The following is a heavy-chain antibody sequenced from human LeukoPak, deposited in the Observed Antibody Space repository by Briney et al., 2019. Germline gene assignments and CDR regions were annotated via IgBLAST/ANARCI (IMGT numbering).Heavy chain of an antibody. D-gene: IGHD4-17*01. CDR2: ISYDGSNK. J-gene: IGHJ4*02. Sequence: SGGSLRLSCAASGFTFSSYAMHWVRQAPGKGLEWVAVISYDGSNKYYADSVKGRFTISRDNSKNTLYLQMNSLRAEDTAVYYCARTTTVTPFDYWGQGTLVTVSS. CDR1: GFTFSSYA. V-gene: IGHV3-30-3*01. CDR3: ARTTTVTPFDY.